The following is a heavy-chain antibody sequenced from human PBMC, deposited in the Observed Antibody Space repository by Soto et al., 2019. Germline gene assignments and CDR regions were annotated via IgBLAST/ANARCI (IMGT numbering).Heavy chain of an antibody. J-gene: IGHJ4*02. CDR2: IYYSGST. CDR1: GGSVSSGSYY. V-gene: IGHV4-61*01. CDR3: AREDRYDFWSGSAFDY. D-gene: IGHD3-3*01. Sequence: QVQLQESGPGLVKPSETLSLTCTVSGGSVSSGSYYWSWIRQPPGKGLEWIGYIYYSGSTNYNPSLKSRVTISVDTSKNQFSLKLSSVTAADTAVYYCAREDRYDFWSGSAFDYWGQGTLVTVSS.